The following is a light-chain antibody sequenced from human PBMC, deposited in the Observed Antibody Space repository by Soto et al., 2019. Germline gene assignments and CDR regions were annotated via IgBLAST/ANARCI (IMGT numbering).Light chain of an antibody. CDR3: QQYGSSPPIT. CDR2: GAS. CDR1: QSVSSSY. Sequence: EIVLTQSPGTLSLSPGERATLSCRAGQSVSSSYLAWYQQKPGQAPRPLIYGASSRATGIPDRFSGSGSGTDFTLTISRLEPEDFAVYYCQQYGSSPPITFGPGTKVDIK. V-gene: IGKV3-20*01. J-gene: IGKJ3*01.